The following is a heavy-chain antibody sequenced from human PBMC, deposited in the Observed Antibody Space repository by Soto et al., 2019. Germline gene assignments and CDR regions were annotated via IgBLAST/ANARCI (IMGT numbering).Heavy chain of an antibody. V-gene: IGHV4-39*01. Sequence: ETLSLTCTFSGGSISSSSYYWGWIRQPPGKGLEWIGSIYYSGSTYYNPSLKSRVTISVDTSKNQFSLKLSSVTAADTAVYYCTTVNPHYYYGMDVWGQGTTVTVSS. CDR1: GGSISSSSYY. CDR3: TTVNPHYYYGMDV. J-gene: IGHJ6*02. CDR2: IYYSGST. D-gene: IGHD4-4*01.